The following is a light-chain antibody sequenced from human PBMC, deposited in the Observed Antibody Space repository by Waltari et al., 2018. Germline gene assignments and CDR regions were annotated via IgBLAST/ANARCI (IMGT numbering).Light chain of an antibody. Sequence: EIVFTQSPATLSLSPGERATLSCRASQSVSSYLAWYQQKPGQAPRLLIYDASNRATGIPGRFSGSGSGTDFTLTISSLEPEDVAVYYCQQGSNWPPVYSFGQGTKLEIK. CDR1: QSVSSY. CDR2: DAS. CDR3: QQGSNWPPVYS. V-gene: IGKV3-11*01. J-gene: IGKJ2*03.